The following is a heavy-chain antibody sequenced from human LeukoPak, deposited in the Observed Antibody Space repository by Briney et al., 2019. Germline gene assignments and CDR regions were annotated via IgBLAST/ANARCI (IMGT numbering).Heavy chain of an antibody. CDR1: GFTFSTFG. Sequence: PGGSLRLSCAASGFTFSTFGRHWVRQAPGKGLEWVAFIRSDGGDKYYADSVKGRFTLSRDNSKNTLYLQVNSLRAEDAAVYYCARDTVINEGFWGQGTLVTVSS. J-gene: IGHJ4*02. CDR3: ARDTVINEGF. CDR2: IRSDGGDK. V-gene: IGHV3-30*02. D-gene: IGHD4-17*01.